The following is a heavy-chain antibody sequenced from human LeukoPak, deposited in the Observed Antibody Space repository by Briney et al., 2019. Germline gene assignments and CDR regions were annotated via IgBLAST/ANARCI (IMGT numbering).Heavy chain of an antibody. CDR3: ARDVRITIFGVVNAFDI. V-gene: IGHV4-31*03. Sequence: PSETLSLTCTVSGGSISSGGYYWSWIRQHPGKGLEWIGYIYYSGSTYCNPSLKSRVTISVDTSKNQFSLKLSSVTAADTAVYYCARDVRITIFGVVNAFDIWGQGTMVTVSS. J-gene: IGHJ3*02. CDR2: IYYSGST. CDR1: GGSISSGGYY. D-gene: IGHD3-3*01.